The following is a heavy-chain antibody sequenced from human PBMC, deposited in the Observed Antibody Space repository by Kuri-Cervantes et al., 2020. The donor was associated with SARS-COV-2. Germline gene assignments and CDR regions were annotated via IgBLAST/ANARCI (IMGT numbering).Heavy chain of an antibody. CDR1: GFTFSSYS. D-gene: IGHD2-21*02. V-gene: IGHV3-48*04. CDR2: ISSSGSTI. CDR3: ARGAHIVVVTAIPHYYYYGMDV. Sequence: GESLKISCAASGFTFSSYSMNWVRQAPGKGLEWVSYISSSGSTIYYADSVKGRFTISRDNAKNSLYLQMNSLRAEDTAVYYCARGAHIVVVTAIPHYYYYGMDVWGQGTTVTVSS. J-gene: IGHJ6*02.